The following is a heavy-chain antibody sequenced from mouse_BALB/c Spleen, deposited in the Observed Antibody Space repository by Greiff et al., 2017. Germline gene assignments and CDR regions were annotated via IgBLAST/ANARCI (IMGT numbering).Heavy chain of an antibody. D-gene: IGHD1-1*01. V-gene: IGHV5-6-5*01. Sequence: EVKLVESGGGLVKPGGSLKLSCAASGFTFSSYAMSWVRQTPEKRLEWVASISSGGSTYYPDSVKGRFTISRDNARNILYLQMSSLRSEDTAMYYCARGGDYYGSSYAMDYWGQGTSVTVSS. CDR2: ISSGGST. J-gene: IGHJ4*01. CDR3: ARGGDYYGSSYAMDY. CDR1: GFTFSSYA.